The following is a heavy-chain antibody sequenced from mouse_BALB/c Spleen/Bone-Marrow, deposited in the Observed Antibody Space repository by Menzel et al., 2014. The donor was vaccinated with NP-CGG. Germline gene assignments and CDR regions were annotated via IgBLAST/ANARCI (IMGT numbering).Heavy chain of an antibody. CDR2: IDPANGNT. Sequence: VHVKQSGAELVKPGASVKLSCTASGFNIKDTYMHWVKQRPEQGLEWIGRIDPANGNTKYDPKFQGKATITADTSSNTAYLQFSSLTSEDTAVYYCARGLLQYYYAMDYWGQGTSVTVSS. V-gene: IGHV14-3*02. D-gene: IGHD2-3*01. CDR3: ARGLLQYYYAMDY. CDR1: GFNIKDTY. J-gene: IGHJ4*01.